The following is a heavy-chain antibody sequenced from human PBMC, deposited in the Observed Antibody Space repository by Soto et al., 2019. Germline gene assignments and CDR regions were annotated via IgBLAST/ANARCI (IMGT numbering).Heavy chain of an antibody. CDR1: GYTFTKYY. CDR2: INPSSGST. V-gene: IGHV1-46*03. CDR3: TTAGNSLPFHYFDY. J-gene: IGHJ4*02. Sequence: QVHLVQSGAEVKKPGASVKVSCKASGYTFTKYYMNWVRQAPGQGLEWMGIINPSSGSTNYAQKFQGRFTMTSDTYTSTVHMNLSSLRSEDTAVYYCTTAGNSLPFHYFDYWGQGTLVTVSS. D-gene: IGHD6-19*01.